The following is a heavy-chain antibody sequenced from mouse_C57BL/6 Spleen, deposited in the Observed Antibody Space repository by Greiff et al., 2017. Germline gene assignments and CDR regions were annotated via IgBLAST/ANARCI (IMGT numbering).Heavy chain of an antibody. CDR1: GYTFTDYE. Sequence: VQLQESGAELVRPGASVTLSCKASGYTFTDYEMHWVKQTPVHGLEWIGAIDPETGGTAYNQKFKGKAILTADKSSSTAYMELRSLTSEDSAVYYCTRAGRIYKRFAYWGQGTLVTVSA. J-gene: IGHJ3*01. D-gene: IGHD2-1*01. CDR2: IDPETGGT. CDR3: TRAGRIYKRFAY. V-gene: IGHV1-15*01.